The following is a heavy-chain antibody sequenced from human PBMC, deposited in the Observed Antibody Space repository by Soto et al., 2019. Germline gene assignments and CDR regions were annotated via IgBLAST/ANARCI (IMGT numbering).Heavy chain of an antibody. Sequence: EVQLVESGGGLVQPGRSLRLSCAASGFSFDDYAMHWVRQSPGKGLEWVSGIIWNSGSVGYADSVKGRFNIYRDNARNSLYMQMKSLRAEDTALSYCATATGFGVIHVFYFFGSWGQGTLVTVSS. D-gene: IGHD3-10*01. CDR2: IIWNSGSV. J-gene: IGHJ4*02. V-gene: IGHV3-9*01. CDR1: GFSFDDYA. CDR3: ATATGFGVIHVFYFFGS.